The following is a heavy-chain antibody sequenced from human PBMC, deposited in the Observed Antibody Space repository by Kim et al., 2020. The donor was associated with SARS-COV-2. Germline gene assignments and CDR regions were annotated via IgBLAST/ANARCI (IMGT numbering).Heavy chain of an antibody. Sequence: ASVKVSCKASGYTFTSYAMNWVRQAPGQGLEWMGWINTNTGNPTYAQGFTGRFVFSLDTSVSTAYLQISSLKAEDTAVYYCARVLPRAPVLPSPYYYYGMDVWGQGTTVTVSS. CDR2: INTNTGNP. J-gene: IGHJ6*02. CDR1: GYTFTSYA. V-gene: IGHV7-4-1*02. CDR3: ARVLPRAPVLPSPYYYYGMDV.